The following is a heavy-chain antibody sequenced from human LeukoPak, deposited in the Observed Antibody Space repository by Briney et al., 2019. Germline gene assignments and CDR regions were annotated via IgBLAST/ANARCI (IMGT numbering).Heavy chain of an antibody. Sequence: GGSLRLSCAASGFTFSAYAMHWVRQAPGKGLEWVAVIPYDGSNKYYADSVKGRFTISRENSKNRLYLQMNSLRAEDTAVYYCARAEGYGGELDSWGQGTLVTVSS. CDR3: ARAEGYGGELDS. D-gene: IGHD4-23*01. V-gene: IGHV3-30*04. CDR2: IPYDGSNK. CDR1: GFTFSAYA. J-gene: IGHJ4*02.